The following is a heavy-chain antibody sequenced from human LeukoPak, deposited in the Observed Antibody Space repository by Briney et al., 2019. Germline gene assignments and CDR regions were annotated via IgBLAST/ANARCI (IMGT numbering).Heavy chain of an antibody. J-gene: IGHJ6*02. Sequence: GGSLRLSCAASGFTVRTYSMNWVRQAPGKGLEWVSSITRSFNNIYYAGSVKGRCTISRDNAENSLYLQMNSLRAEDTAVYYCARGTGDYYGMDVWGQGTTVTVSS. CDR2: ITRSFNNI. V-gene: IGHV3-21*01. D-gene: IGHD1-26*01. CDR3: ARGTGDYYGMDV. CDR1: GFTVRTYS.